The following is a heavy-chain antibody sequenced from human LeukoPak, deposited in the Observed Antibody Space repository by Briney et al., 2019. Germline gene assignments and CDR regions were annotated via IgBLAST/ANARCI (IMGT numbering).Heavy chain of an antibody. Sequence: EASVKVLCRVSVYTFTGYYMHWVRQAPGQGLEWMGWINPNSGGTNYAQKFQGRVTMTRDTSISTAHMELSRLRSDDTAVYYCARGRYYYDSSGYWTIDYWGQGTLVTVSS. J-gene: IGHJ4*02. D-gene: IGHD3-22*01. CDR2: INPNSGGT. V-gene: IGHV1-2*02. CDR3: ARGRYYYDSSGYWTIDY. CDR1: VYTFTGYY.